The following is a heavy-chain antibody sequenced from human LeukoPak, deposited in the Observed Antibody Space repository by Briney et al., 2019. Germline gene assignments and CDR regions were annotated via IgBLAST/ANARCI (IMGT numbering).Heavy chain of an antibody. Sequence: ASVKVSCKASGYTFTSYGISWVRQAPGQGLEWMGWISAYSGNTNYAQKLQGRVTMTTDTSTSTAYMELRSLRSDDTAVYYCARAPRDIVLMVYAIYFDYWGQGTLVTVSS. CDR1: GYTFTSYG. CDR2: ISAYSGNT. CDR3: ARAPRDIVLMVYAIYFDY. V-gene: IGHV1-18*01. D-gene: IGHD2-8*01. J-gene: IGHJ4*02.